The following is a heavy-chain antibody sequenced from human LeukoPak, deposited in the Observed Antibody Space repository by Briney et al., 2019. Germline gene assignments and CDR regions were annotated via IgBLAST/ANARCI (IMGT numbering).Heavy chain of an antibody. CDR1: GFTFSSYW. CDR3: ARGPATRGFDP. CDR2: IKQDGSEK. J-gene: IGHJ5*02. V-gene: IGHV3-7*01. Sequence: PGGSLRLSCGASGFTFSSYWMSWVRQAPGKGLEWVANIKQDGSEKKYVDSVKGRFTISRDNAKNSLYLQMNSLRAEDTAVYYCARGPATRGFDPWGQGTLVTVSS. D-gene: IGHD5-12*01.